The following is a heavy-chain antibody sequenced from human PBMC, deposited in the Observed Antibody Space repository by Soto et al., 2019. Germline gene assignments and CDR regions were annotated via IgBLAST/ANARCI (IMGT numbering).Heavy chain of an antibody. V-gene: IGHV3-30*18. Sequence: GGSLRLSCAASGFTFSGYGMHWVRQAPGKGLERVAVISYDGSNKYYADSVKGRFTISRDNSKNTLYLQMNSLRAEDTAVYYCAKDLVRMTTVTTSNYYYYYGMDVWGQGTTVTAP. CDR1: GFTFSGYG. CDR2: ISYDGSNK. D-gene: IGHD4-17*01. CDR3: AKDLVRMTTVTTSNYYYYYGMDV. J-gene: IGHJ6*02.